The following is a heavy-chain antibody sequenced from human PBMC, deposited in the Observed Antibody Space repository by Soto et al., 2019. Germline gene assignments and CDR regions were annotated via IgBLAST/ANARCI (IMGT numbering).Heavy chain of an antibody. Sequence: QVQLQQWGAGLLKPSETLSLTCAVYGRSFSGYYWSWIRQPPGKGLEWIGEINHSGSTNYNPSLKSRVTISVDTSKNQFSLKLSSVTAADTAVYYCARSKHYGDNSIGGYWGQGTLVTVSS. D-gene: IGHD4-17*01. V-gene: IGHV4-34*01. J-gene: IGHJ4*02. CDR3: ARSKHYGDNSIGGY. CDR2: INHSGST. CDR1: GRSFSGYY.